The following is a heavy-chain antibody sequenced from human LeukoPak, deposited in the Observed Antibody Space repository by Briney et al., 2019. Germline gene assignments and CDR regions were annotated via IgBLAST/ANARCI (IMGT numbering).Heavy chain of an antibody. Sequence: PGGSLRLSCAASGFTFSSYWMSWVRQAPGKGLEWVANIKQDGSEKYYVDSVKGRFTISRDNAKNSLYLQMNSLRAEDTAVYYCARVGCSGWYIISGKNCLDYWGQGTLVTVSS. CDR3: ARVGCSGWYIISGKNCLDY. CDR1: GFTFSSYW. V-gene: IGHV3-7*03. CDR2: IKQDGSEK. J-gene: IGHJ4*02. D-gene: IGHD6-19*01.